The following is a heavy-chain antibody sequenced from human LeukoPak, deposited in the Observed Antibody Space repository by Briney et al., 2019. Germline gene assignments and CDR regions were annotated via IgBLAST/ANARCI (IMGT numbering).Heavy chain of an antibody. CDR3: ARVLARIVRFDP. D-gene: IGHD3-22*01. CDR1: GGSFSGYY. Sequence: TETLSLTCAVYGGSFSGYYWSWIRQPPGKGLEWIGEINHSGSTNYNPSLKSRVTISVDTSKNQFSLKLSSVTAADTAVYYYARVLARIVRFDPWGQGTLVTVSS. J-gene: IGHJ5*02. V-gene: IGHV4-34*01. CDR2: INHSGST.